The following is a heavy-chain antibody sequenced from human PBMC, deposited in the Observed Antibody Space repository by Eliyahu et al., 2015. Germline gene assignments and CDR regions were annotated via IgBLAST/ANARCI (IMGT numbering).Heavy chain of an antibody. D-gene: IGHD4-23*01. Sequence: QITLKESGPTLVKPTQTLTLTCTFSGFSLSXXGVGVGWIRQPPGKALEWLALIYWDDDKRYSPSLKSRLTITKDTSKNQVVLTMTNMDPVDTATYYCARALYGGNSEIRPFDYWGQGTLVTVSS. CDR1: GFSLSXXGVG. CDR3: ARALYGGNSEIRPFDY. V-gene: IGHV2-5*02. CDR2: IYWDDDK. J-gene: IGHJ4*02.